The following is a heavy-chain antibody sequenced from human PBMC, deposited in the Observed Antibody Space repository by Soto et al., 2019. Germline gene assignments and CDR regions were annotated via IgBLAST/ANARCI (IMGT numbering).Heavy chain of an antibody. V-gene: IGHV1-18*01. Sequence: ASVKVSCKASGYSFPSYGITWVRQAPGQGLEWMGWISAYNGNTNYAQTLQGRITMSTDTSTSTAYMELRSLRSDDTAVYYCARVEATIYDFWRPGGWFEPWGQGKLVNVS. D-gene: IGHD3-3*01. CDR3: ARVEATIYDFWRPGGWFEP. J-gene: IGHJ5*02. CDR1: GYSFPSYG. CDR2: ISAYNGNT.